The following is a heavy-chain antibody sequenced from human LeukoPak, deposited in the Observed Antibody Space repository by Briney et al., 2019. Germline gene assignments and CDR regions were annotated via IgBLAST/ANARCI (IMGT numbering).Heavy chain of an antibody. D-gene: IGHD4-17*01. V-gene: IGHV3-9*03. CDR2: ITWNSGSI. CDR1: GFTFHNYA. J-gene: IGHJ4*02. CDR3: ARGNDYGDYVLDY. Sequence: PGGSLRLSCAASGFTFHNYAMHWVRQAPEKGLEWVSDITWNSGSIGYADSVKGRFTISRDNAKNSLYLQMNSLRAEDMALYYCARGNDYGDYVLDYWGQGTLVTVSS.